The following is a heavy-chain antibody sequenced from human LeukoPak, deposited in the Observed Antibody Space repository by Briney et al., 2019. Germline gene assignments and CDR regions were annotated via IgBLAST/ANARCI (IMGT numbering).Heavy chain of an antibody. D-gene: IGHD1-26*01. CDR3: ARHRRWEPVDY. Sequence: PSETLFLTCTVSGGSISSSSFYWGWIRQPPGKGLEWIGSIYNSGSTYYNPSLKSRVTTSVDTSKNQFSLNLSSVTAADTAVYYCARHRRWEPVDYWGQGTLVTVSS. CDR1: GGSISSSSFY. J-gene: IGHJ4*02. V-gene: IGHV4-39*01. CDR2: IYNSGST.